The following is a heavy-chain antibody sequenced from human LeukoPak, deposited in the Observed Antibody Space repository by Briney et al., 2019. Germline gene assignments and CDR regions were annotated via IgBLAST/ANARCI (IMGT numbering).Heavy chain of an antibody. D-gene: IGHD3-22*01. CDR3: ATESYYYDSSGYYFDY. Sequence: GGSLRLSCAASGFTFSSYSMNWVRQAPGKGLEWVSAISGSGGSTYYADSVKGRFTISRDNSKNTLYLQMNSLRAEDTAVYNCATESYYYDSSGYYFDYWGQGTLVTVSS. CDR2: ISGSGGST. V-gene: IGHV3-23*01. J-gene: IGHJ4*02. CDR1: GFTFSSYS.